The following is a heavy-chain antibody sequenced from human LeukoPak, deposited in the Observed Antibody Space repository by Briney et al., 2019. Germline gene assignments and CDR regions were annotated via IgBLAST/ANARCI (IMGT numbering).Heavy chain of an antibody. CDR1: GGSISSYY. V-gene: IGHV3-9*01. CDR2: ISWNSGSI. D-gene: IGHD3-22*01. Sequence: LSLTCTVSGGSISSYYWSWIRQPPGKGLEWVSGISWNSGSIGYADSVKGRFTISRDNAKNSLYLQMNSLRAEDTALYYCAKGGTVVVITTFDYWGQGTLVTVSS. J-gene: IGHJ4*02. CDR3: AKGGTVVVITTFDY.